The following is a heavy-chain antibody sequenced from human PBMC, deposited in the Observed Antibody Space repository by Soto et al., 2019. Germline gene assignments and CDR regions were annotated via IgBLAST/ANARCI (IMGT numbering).Heavy chain of an antibody. CDR1: GFTFDDYA. CDR3: AKGTWYQLLPFSYFDY. J-gene: IGHJ4*02. Sequence: EVQLVESGGGLVQPGRSLRLSCAASGFTFDDYAMHWVRQAPGKGLEWVSGISWDSGSIGYADYVKGRFTISRDNAKNSLYLQMNSLRAEDTALYYCAKGTWYQLLPFSYFDYWGQGTLVTVSS. V-gene: IGHV3-9*01. CDR2: ISWDSGSI. D-gene: IGHD2-2*01.